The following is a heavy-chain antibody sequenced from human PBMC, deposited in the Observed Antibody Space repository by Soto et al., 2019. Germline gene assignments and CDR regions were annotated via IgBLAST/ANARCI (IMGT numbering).Heavy chain of an antibody. V-gene: IGHV4-30-4*01. CDR3: ARIVDAYNYPLDY. Sequence: PSETLSLTCTVSGGSISSSDYFWSWIRQPPGKGLEWIGHVYNSGYTYYDPSLKSRVSISIDTSKNHFSLKLSSVTAADTAVYYCARIVDAYNYPLDYWGPGTLVTVSS. D-gene: IGHD5-12*01. J-gene: IGHJ4*02. CDR2: VYNSGYT. CDR1: GGSISSSDYF.